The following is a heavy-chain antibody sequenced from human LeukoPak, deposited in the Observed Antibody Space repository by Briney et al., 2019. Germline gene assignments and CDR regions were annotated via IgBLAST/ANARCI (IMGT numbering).Heavy chain of an antibody. CDR1: GGSFSGYY. Sequence: PSETLSLTCAVYGGSFSGYYWSWIRQPPGKGLEWIGEINHSGSTNYNPPLKSRVTISVDTSKNQFSLKLSSVTAADTAVYYCARQYSGGWYWFDPWGQGTLVTVSS. D-gene: IGHD6-19*01. CDR2: INHSGST. CDR3: ARQYSGGWYWFDP. J-gene: IGHJ5*02. V-gene: IGHV4-34*01.